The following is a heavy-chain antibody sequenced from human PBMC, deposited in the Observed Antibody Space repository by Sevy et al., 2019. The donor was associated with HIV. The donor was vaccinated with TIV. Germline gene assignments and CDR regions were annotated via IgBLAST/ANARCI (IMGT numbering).Heavy chain of an antibody. V-gene: IGHV3-30*18. Sequence: GGSLRLSCAASRFTFSNYGMHWVRQAPGKGLEWVSIISFDGGNEYYADSVKGRFTISRDNSKNTLYLHLNGLRPEDTAVYYCAKALSGYYGSSGYAFDIWGQGTMVTVSS. CDR2: ISFDGGNE. CDR3: AKALSGYYGSSGYAFDI. D-gene: IGHD3-22*01. CDR1: RFTFSNYG. J-gene: IGHJ3*02.